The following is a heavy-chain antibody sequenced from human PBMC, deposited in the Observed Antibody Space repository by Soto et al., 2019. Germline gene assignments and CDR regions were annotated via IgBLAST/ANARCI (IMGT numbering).Heavy chain of an antibody. CDR3: AKSVYNWNDGFFDY. CDR1: GFTFSTYG. Sequence: GESLKISCAASGFTFSTYGMHWVRQAPGKGLEWVAVISYDGVNKYYADSVKGRFTISRDNSKNTLYLQMNSLRAEDTAVYYCAKSVYNWNDGFFDYWGQGTLVTVSS. V-gene: IGHV3-30*18. CDR2: ISYDGVNK. D-gene: IGHD1-1*01. J-gene: IGHJ4*02.